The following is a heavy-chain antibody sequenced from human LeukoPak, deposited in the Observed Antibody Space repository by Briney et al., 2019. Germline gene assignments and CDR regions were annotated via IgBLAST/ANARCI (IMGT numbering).Heavy chain of an antibody. CDR3: ARSRGPNTFGGVHDY. J-gene: IGHJ4*02. CDR2: ISYDGNTI. CDR1: EFTFSNYA. V-gene: IGHV3-30-3*01. Sequence: GRSLRLSCAASEFTFSNYALHWVRQAPGKGLQWVAVISYDGNTIHYADSVKGRFIISRDTSKNTLYLQMNSLRAEDTAVYYCARSRGPNTFGGVHDYWGQGTLVTVSS. D-gene: IGHD3-16*01.